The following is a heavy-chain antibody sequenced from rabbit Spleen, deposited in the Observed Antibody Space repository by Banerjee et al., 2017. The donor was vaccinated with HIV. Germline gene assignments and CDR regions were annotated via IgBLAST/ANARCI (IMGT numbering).Heavy chain of an antibody. D-gene: IGHD6-1*01. J-gene: IGHJ4*01. CDR1: GVSFSDKDV. CDR2: INTVTGKT. CDR3: AREKSGDYGYDL. Sequence: EQLEESGGGLVKPEGSLTLTCKASGVSFSDKDVMCWVRQAPGKGLEWIACINTVTGKTVYASWAKGRSIMSRTSSTTVTLQMTSLTAADTATYFCAREKSGDYGYDLWGPGTLVTVS. V-gene: IGHV1S45*01.